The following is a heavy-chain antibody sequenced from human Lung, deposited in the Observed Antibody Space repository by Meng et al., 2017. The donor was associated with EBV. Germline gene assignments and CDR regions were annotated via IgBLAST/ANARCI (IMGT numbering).Heavy chain of an antibody. CDR2: VYHRGDT. V-gene: IGHV4-4*02. CDR1: GDSISSDIW. J-gene: IGHJ4*02. CDR3: GRDQGRQLINH. Sequence: QVQSQESGPGLVKPSGTLSLTCTVSGDSISSDIWWSWVRQPPGKGLEWIGEVYHRGDTNYNPSLKSRVVISVDRSKNQFSLNLSSVTAADTAVYYCGRDQGRQLINHWGQGTLVTVSS. D-gene: IGHD1-1*01.